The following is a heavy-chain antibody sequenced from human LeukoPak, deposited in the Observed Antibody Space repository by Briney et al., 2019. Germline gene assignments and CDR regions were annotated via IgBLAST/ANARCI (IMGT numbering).Heavy chain of an antibody. J-gene: IGHJ6*03. D-gene: IGHD2-2*01. V-gene: IGHV4-39*07. CDR3: ARVAVVVPAAINYYYYMDV. Sequence: PSETLSLTCSVSGDSIRSYYWSWIRQPPGKGLEWIGSIYYSGSTYYNPSLKSRVTISVDTSKNQFSLKLSSVTAADTAVYYCARVAVVVPAAINYYYYMDVWGKGTTVTVSS. CDR2: IYYSGST. CDR1: GDSIRSYY.